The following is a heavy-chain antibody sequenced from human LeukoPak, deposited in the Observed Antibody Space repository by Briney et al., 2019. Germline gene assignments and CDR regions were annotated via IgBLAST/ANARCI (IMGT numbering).Heavy chain of an antibody. D-gene: IGHD2-15*01. Sequence: GKSLRLSCVASGFTFSSHGMHWVRQAPGKGLEWVAVLWYDGSNKYYGDSVKGRFTISRDTSRNTLYLQMNSLRVEDTAVYYCAREGGNGRFDVWGQGTLVTVSS. V-gene: IGHV3-33*01. J-gene: IGHJ4*02. CDR2: LWYDGSNK. CDR1: GFTFSSHG. CDR3: AREGGNGRFDV.